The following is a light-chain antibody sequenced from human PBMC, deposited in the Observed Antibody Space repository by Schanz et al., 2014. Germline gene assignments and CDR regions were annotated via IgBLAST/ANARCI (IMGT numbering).Light chain of an antibody. CDR2: AAS. CDR1: QYISKY. J-gene: IGKJ1*01. CDR3: QQYNTYWT. V-gene: IGKV1-17*01. Sequence: DIQMTQSPSSLSASVGDSVTITCRASQYISKYLNWYHQKPGKAPKLLMSAASTLQSGVPSRFSGSGSGTEFTLTISSLQTDDFATYHCQQYNTYWTFGQGTKVEIK.